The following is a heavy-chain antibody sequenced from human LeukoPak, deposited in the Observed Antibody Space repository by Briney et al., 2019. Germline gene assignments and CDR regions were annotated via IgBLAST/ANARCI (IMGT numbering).Heavy chain of an antibody. D-gene: IGHD1-7*01. Sequence: GGSLRLSCAASGFTFSSYAMSWVRQAPGKGLEWVSAISGSGGSTYYADSVKGRFTISRDNSKNTLYLQMDSLRAEDTAVYYCAKLDWNFDYFDYWGQGTLVTVSS. CDR2: ISGSGGST. CDR1: GFTFSSYA. J-gene: IGHJ4*02. CDR3: AKLDWNFDYFDY. V-gene: IGHV3-23*01.